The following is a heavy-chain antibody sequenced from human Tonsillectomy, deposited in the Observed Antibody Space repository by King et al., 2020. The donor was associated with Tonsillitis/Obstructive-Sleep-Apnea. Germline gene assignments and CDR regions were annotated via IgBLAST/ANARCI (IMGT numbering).Heavy chain of an antibody. J-gene: IGHJ6*02. CDR1: GFTFSSYE. CDR3: ARDFSYYYGMDV. V-gene: IGHV3-48*03. CDR2: ISSSGSTI. D-gene: IGHD3-3*01. Sequence: VQLVESGGGLVQPGGSLRLSCAASGFTFSSYEMNWVRQAPGKGLEWVAYISSSGSTIYYADSVKGRFTISRENAKNSLYLQMNSLRAEDTAVYYCARDFSYYYGMDVWGQGTTVTVSS.